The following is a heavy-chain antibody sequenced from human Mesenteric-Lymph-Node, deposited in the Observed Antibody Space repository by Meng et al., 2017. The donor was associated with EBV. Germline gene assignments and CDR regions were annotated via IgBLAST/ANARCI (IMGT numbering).Heavy chain of an antibody. J-gene: IGHJ4*02. D-gene: IGHD6-19*01. CDR3: ARLVSGWSGSYYFDY. CDR2: FYFRWST. V-gene: IGHV4-39*01. CDR1: CWSISGISYN. Sequence: LEVAAPALSKPSEAQSLPCTGSCWSISGISYNWGGIRQAPGKGREWIGTFYFRWSTYCNPSLKNRVTISVDTSKNQFSLKLSSVTAADTAVYYCARLVSGWSGSYYFDYWGQGTLVTVSS.